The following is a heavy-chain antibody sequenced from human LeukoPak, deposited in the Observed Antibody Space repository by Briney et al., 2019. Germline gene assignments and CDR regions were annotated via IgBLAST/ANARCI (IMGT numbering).Heavy chain of an antibody. CDR3: ARQGYSGHSQGAADY. CDR2: ISAYNGNT. CDR1: GYTFSIYG. V-gene: IGHV1-18*01. J-gene: IGHJ4*02. D-gene: IGHD4-23*01. Sequence: ASVKVSRKASGYTFSIYGFSWVRQAPGQGLEWMGWISAYNGNTNCAQKFQGRVTMTTDTSTSTAHMELRSLRSDDTAVYYCARQGYSGHSQGAADYWGQGTLVTVSS.